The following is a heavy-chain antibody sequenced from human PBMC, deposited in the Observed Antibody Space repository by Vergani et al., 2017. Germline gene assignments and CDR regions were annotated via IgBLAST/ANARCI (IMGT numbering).Heavy chain of an antibody. J-gene: IGHJ6*02. CDR3: ARGRRKWRGCGMDV. Sequence: QVQLQESGPGLVKPSQTLSLTCTVSGGSISSGDYYWSWIRQPPGKGLEWIGYIYYSGGTYYNPSLKTRVTISVDTSKNQFSLKLSSVTAADTAVYYCARGRRKWRGCGMDVWGQGTTVTVSS. CDR1: GGSISSGDYY. V-gene: IGHV4-30-4*01. D-gene: IGHD2-8*01. CDR2: IYYSGGT.